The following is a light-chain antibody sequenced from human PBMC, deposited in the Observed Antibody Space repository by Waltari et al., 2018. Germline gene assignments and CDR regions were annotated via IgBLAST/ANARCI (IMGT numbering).Light chain of an antibody. J-gene: IGKJ3*01. CDR3: QQFESYPRT. CDR1: QDISNY. Sequence: DILLTQSPSVLSASVGDRISITCRASQDISNYLAWLQQKPGKAPKVLIYAASSLQSGVPARFSGSGSGAEFTLTISSLQPEDFATYYCQQFESYPRTFGPGTAVDIK. V-gene: IGKV1-9*01. CDR2: AAS.